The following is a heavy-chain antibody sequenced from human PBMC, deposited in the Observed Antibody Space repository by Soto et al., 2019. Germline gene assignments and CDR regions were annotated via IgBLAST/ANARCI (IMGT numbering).Heavy chain of an antibody. CDR3: AKPVRGDWYFDL. Sequence: ASETLSLTCTVSGGSISSYYWSWIRQPPGKGLEWIGYIYYSGSTNYNPSLKSRVTISVDTSKNQFSLKLSSVTAADTAVYYCAKPVRGDWYFDLWGRGTLVTVSS. D-gene: IGHD3-10*01. CDR1: GGSISSYY. J-gene: IGHJ2*01. V-gene: IGHV4-59*08. CDR2: IYYSGST.